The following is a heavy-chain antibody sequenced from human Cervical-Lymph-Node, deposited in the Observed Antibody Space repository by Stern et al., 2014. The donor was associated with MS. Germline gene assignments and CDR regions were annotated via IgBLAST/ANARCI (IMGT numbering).Heavy chain of an antibody. V-gene: IGHV1-69*09. CDR3: ARGIVSNRAAATQHNLSDS. CDR1: GGAALSSGFA. CDR2: NIPLHGLP. D-gene: IGHD2-15*01. J-gene: IGHJ5*02. Sequence: QVQLGQSGAEVRQPGASVSVSCKASGGAALSSGFAITWMRQGPGQGVEGLVRNIPLHGLPNYAKKFKDRVTITADRSTTTAYMELNSLRSEDTAVYYCARGIVSNRAAATQHNLSDSWGQGTLVTVSS.